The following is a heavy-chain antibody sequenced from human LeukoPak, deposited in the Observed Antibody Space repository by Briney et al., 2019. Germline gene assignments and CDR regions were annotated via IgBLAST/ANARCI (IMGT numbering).Heavy chain of an antibody. CDR2: INPNSGGT. J-gene: IGHJ4*02. CDR1: GYTFTGYY. CDR3: ARDQSAIAVAELDY. D-gene: IGHD6-19*01. V-gene: IGHV1-2*02. Sequence: EASVKVSCKASGYTFTGYYMHWVRQAPGQGLEWMGWINPNSGGTNYAQKFQGRVTMTRDTSISTAYMELSRLRSDDTAVYYCARDQSAIAVAELDYWGQGTLVTVSS.